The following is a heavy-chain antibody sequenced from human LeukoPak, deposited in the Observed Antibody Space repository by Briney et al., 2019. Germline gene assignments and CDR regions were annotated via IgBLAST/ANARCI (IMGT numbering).Heavy chain of an antibody. CDR3: AKDIDDSSSWGYFQH. J-gene: IGHJ1*01. V-gene: IGHV3-9*01. CDR1: GFTFDDYA. CDR2: ISWNSGSI. Sequence: GGSLRLSCAASGFTFDDYAMHWVRQAPGKGLEWVSGISWNSGSIGYADSVKGRFTISRDNAKNSLYLQMNSLRAEDTALYYCAKDIDDSSSWGYFQHWGQGTQVTVSS. D-gene: IGHD6-13*01.